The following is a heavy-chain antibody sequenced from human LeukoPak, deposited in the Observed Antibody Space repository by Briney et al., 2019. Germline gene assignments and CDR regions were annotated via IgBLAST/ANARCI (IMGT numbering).Heavy chain of an antibody. CDR2: INTRGST. V-gene: IGHV4-61*02. CDR1: GGSIRSGNYY. J-gene: IGHJ6*03. D-gene: IGHD2/OR15-2a*01. Sequence: SETLSLTCTVSGGSIRSGNYYWSWIRQPAGKGLEWIGRINTRGSTNYNPSLKSRVTISVDMSKNQFSLNLSSVTAADTALYYCARTTLIPPNVGSYYYYYYMDVWGKGTTVTISS. CDR3: ARTTLIPPNVGSYYYYYYMDV.